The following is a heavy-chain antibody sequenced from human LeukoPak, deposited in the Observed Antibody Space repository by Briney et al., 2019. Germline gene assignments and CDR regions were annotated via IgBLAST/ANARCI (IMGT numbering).Heavy chain of an antibody. CDR2: IDTNTGNP. Sequence: ASVKVSCKGSAYTFTKYAISWVRQAPGQGLEYMGWIDTNTGNPTYAQGFTGRFVFSLDTSVSTAYLQISSLKAEDSAIYFCANCYDSSGFFAYWGQGTLVTVSS. D-gene: IGHD3-22*01. V-gene: IGHV7-4-1*02. J-gene: IGHJ4*02. CDR3: ANCYDSSGFFAY. CDR1: AYTFTKYA.